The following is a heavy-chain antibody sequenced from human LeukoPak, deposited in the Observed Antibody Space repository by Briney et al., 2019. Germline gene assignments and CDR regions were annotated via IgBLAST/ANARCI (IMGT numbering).Heavy chain of an antibody. V-gene: IGHV3-21*01. CDR1: GFTFRSYS. Sequence: GGSLRLSCAASGFTFRSYSMNWVRQAPGKGLEWVSSISSSSTYIYYADSVKGRFIISRDNAKNSLYLQMNSLRAEDTAMYYCARPHPRTVFGVFSYYYGMDVWGQGTTVTVSS. CDR3: ARPHPRTVFGVFSYYYGMDV. CDR2: ISSSSTYI. J-gene: IGHJ6*02. D-gene: IGHD3-3*01.